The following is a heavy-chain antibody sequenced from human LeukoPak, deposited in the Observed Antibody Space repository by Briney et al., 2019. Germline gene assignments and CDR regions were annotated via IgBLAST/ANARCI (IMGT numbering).Heavy chain of an antibody. Sequence: SETLSLTCTVSGGSISSYYWSWIRQPPGKGLEWIGCIYYSGSTNYNPSLKSRVTISVDTSKNQFSLKLSSVTAADTAVYYCTRRSTVTTYDWYYYYGMDVWGQGTTVTVSS. CDR1: GGSISSYY. V-gene: IGHV4-59*08. J-gene: IGHJ6*02. CDR2: IYYSGST. D-gene: IGHD4-17*01. CDR3: TRRSTVTTYDWYYYYGMDV.